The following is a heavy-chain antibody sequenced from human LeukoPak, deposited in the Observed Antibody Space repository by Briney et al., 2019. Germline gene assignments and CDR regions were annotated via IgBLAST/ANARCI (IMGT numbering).Heavy chain of an antibody. J-gene: IGHJ6*03. Sequence: PSETLSLTCTVSGGSISSYYWSWIRQPPGKGLEWIGYIYYSGSTNYNPSLKSRVTISVDTSKNQFSLKLSSVTAADTAVYYCARGGPRLEVMYDHFYMAVWGKGTTVTVSS. V-gene: IGHV4-59*01. CDR3: ARGGPRLEVMYDHFYMAV. CDR1: GGSISSYY. CDR2: IYYSGST. D-gene: IGHD2-8*01.